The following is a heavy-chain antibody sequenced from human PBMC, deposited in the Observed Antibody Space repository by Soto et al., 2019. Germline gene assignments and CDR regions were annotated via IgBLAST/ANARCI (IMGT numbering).Heavy chain of an antibody. CDR1: GFTFRSNG. D-gene: IGHD6-13*01. Sequence: QVHLVESGGGVVQPGRSLRLSCAASGFTFRSNGMHWVRQAPGKGLEWVAIIWYDGSNKYYADSVKGRFTISRDNSKNTLYLQMNSLRAEDTAMYYCARAPDARISSSWYLPWFAPWGQGTLVTVPS. CDR3: ARAPDARISSSWYLPWFAP. J-gene: IGHJ5*02. CDR2: IWYDGSNK. V-gene: IGHV3-33*01.